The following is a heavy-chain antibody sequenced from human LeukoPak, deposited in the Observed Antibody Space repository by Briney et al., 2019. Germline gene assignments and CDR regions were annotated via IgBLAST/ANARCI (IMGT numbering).Heavy chain of an antibody. V-gene: IGHV3-23*01. D-gene: IGHD6-13*01. Sequence: PGGSLRLSCAADGFIFISYAVGWVRPAPGKGLELVEAIGGSGGSTYYADSVKGRFTISRDNSKNKLYLQMNSLRAEDTAVYYCAKVQSSSWYYFDYWGQGTLVTVSS. CDR2: IGGSGGST. CDR3: AKVQSSSWYYFDY. J-gene: IGHJ4*02. CDR1: GFIFISYA.